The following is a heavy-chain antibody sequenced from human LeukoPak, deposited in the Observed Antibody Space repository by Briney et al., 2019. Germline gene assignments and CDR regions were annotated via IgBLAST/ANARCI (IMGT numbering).Heavy chain of an antibody. D-gene: IGHD2-15*01. CDR2: IIPIFGTA. CDR3: ARGAAYCSGGSCYSG. CDR1: GGTFSSHA. V-gene: IGHV1-69*06. J-gene: IGHJ4*02. Sequence: SVKVSCKASGGTFSSHAISWVRQAPGQGLEWMGGIIPIFGTANYAQKFQGRVTITADKSTSTAYMELSSLRSEDTAVYYCARGAAYCSGGSCYSGWGQGTLVTVSS.